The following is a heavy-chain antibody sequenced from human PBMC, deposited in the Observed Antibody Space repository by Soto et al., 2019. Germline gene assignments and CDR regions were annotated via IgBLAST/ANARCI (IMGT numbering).Heavy chain of an antibody. CDR2: QRHSGSN. Sequence: SETLSLTCVVSGDSMTRGSYYWAWIRQPPGKGLEWIGYQRHSGSNNYNPSLKSRVTMSLDTSENHFSLRLTSLTAADTAVYYCARGPYCAADCPLDNWGQGILVTVSS. V-gene: IGHV4-61*01. J-gene: IGHJ4*02. D-gene: IGHD2-21*02. CDR3: ARGPYCAADCPLDN. CDR1: GDSMTRGSYY.